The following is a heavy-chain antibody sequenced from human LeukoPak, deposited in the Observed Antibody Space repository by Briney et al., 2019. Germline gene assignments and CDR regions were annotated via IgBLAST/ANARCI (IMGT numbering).Heavy chain of an antibody. CDR2: ISAYNGNT. J-gene: IGHJ3*02. CDR1: GYTFTSYG. D-gene: IGHD1-26*01. V-gene: IGHV1-18*01. CDR3: ARDASFEWELGAFDI. Sequence: EASVKVSCKASGYTFTSYGISWVRQAPGQGLEWMGWISAYNGNTNYAQKLQGRVTMTTDTSTSTAYMELRSLRSDDTAVYYCARDASFEWELGAFDIWGQGTMVTVSS.